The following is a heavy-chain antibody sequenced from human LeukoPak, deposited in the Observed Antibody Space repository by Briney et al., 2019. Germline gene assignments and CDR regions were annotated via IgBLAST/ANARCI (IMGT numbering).Heavy chain of an antibody. CDR1: GFTFSSYW. J-gene: IGHJ5*02. D-gene: IGHD5-18*01. CDR3: ARDHAGYSYGPRGWFDP. CDR2: LNSDGSST. V-gene: IGHV3-74*01. Sequence: GGSLRLSCAASGFTFSSYWMHWVRQAPGKGLVWVSRLNSDGSSTSYADSVKGRFTISRDNAKNTLYLQMNSLRAEDTAVYYCARDHAGYSYGPRGWFDPWGQGTLVTVSS.